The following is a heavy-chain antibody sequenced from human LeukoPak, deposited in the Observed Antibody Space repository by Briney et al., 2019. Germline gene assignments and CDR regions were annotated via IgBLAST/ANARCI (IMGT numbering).Heavy chain of an antibody. V-gene: IGHV1-3*01. J-gene: IGHJ4*02. CDR3: ANPRYDSSGYYYVD. CDR2: INGGSGNT. CDR1: GYTFTDYT. Sequence: ASVKVSCKASGYTFTDYTMHWLRQAPGQRLDWMGWINGGSGNTKYSPEFQGRVTITRDTSASTAYMELSSLRSEDTAVYYCANPRYDSSGYYYVDWGQGTLVTVSS. D-gene: IGHD3-22*01.